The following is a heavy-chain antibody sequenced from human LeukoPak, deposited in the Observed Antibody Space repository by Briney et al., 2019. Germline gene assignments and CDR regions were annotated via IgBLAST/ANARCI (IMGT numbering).Heavy chain of an antibody. Sequence: SETLSLTCAVYGGSFSGYYWSWIRQPPGKGLEWIGEINHSGSTNYNPSLKSRVTISVDTSKNQFSLKLSSVTAADTAVYYCARDLSYCSGGSCYSDYFDYWGQGTLVTVSS. CDR3: ARDLSYCSGGSCYSDYFDY. CDR2: INHSGST. J-gene: IGHJ4*02. CDR1: GGSFSGYY. V-gene: IGHV4-34*01. D-gene: IGHD2-15*01.